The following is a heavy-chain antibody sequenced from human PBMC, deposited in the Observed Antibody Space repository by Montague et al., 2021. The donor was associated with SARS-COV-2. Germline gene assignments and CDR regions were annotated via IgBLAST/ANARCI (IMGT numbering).Heavy chain of an antibody. CDR1: GGSISSGGYY. CDR3: ARVGRQQLVRLSGMDV. D-gene: IGHD6-13*01. V-gene: IGHV4-31*03. J-gene: IGHJ6*02. Sequence: TRSLTCTVSGGSISSGGYYWSWIRQHPGKGLEWIGYIYYSGSTYYNPSLKSRVTISVDTSKNQFSLKLSSVTAADTAVCYCARVGRQQLVRLSGMDVWGQGTTVTVSS. CDR2: IYYSGST.